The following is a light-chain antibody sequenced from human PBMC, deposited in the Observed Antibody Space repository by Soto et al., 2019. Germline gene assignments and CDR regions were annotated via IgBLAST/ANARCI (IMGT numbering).Light chain of an antibody. Sequence: QSALTQPRSVSGSPGQSVTISCTGTSSDVGGYDYVSWYQQHPGKAPKLMIYDVNKRPSGVPDRFSGSRSGNTASLTISGLQVGDEADYYCCSFAGSYTLYVFGSGTKLTVL. J-gene: IGLJ1*01. CDR3: CSFAGSYTLYV. V-gene: IGLV2-11*01. CDR1: SSDVGGYDY. CDR2: DVN.